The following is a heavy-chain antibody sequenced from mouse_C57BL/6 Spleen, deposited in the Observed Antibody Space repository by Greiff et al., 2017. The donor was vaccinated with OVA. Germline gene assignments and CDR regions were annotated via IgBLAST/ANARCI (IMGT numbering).Heavy chain of an antibody. J-gene: IGHJ4*01. CDR1: GYTFTSYW. CDR3: ARQYSNYNYAKDY. D-gene: IGHD2-5*01. CDR2: IDPSDSYT. V-gene: IGHV1-50*01. Sequence: QVQLQQPGAELVKPGASVKLSCKASGYTFTSYWMQWVKQRPGQGLEWIGEIDPSDSYTNYNQKFKGKATLTVDTASSTAYMQLSSLTSEDSAVYYCARQYSNYNYAKDYWGQGTSVTVSS.